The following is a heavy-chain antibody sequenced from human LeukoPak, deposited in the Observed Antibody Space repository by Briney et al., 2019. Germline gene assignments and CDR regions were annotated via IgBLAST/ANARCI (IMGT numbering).Heavy chain of an antibody. D-gene: IGHD3-16*01. J-gene: IGHJ5*02. CDR3: ARVNLGSWFDH. Sequence: WETLSLTCAVYGGSFSGYYWSWIRQPPGKGLEWIGEINHSGSTNYNPSLKSRVTISVDTPKNQFSLKLSSVTAADTAVYYCARVNLGSWFDHWGQGTLVTVSS. V-gene: IGHV4-34*01. CDR2: INHSGST. CDR1: GGSFSGYY.